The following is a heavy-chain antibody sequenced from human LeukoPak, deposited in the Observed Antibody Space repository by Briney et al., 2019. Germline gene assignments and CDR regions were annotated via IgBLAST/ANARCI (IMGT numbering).Heavy chain of an antibody. CDR3: AREWGRIAVAGGPGF. CDR2: IWYDGQTK. V-gene: IGHV3-33*01. Sequence: GESLRLSCEASGFIFSNYGMHWVRQAPGKGLEWLALIWYDGQTKFYADSVKGRFTISRDNSGNTLFLHMTSLRVEDTAVYYCAREWGRIAVAGGPGFWGQGALVTVYS. J-gene: IGHJ4*02. D-gene: IGHD6-19*01. CDR1: GFIFSNYG.